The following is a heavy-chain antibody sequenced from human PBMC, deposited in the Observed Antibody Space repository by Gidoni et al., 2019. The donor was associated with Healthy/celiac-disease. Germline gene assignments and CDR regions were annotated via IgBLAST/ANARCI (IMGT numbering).Heavy chain of an antibody. J-gene: IGHJ6*02. CDR2: ISAYNGNT. CDR3: ARFLRITMILVVTDGMDV. CDR1: GYTFTSYG. V-gene: IGHV1-18*01. D-gene: IGHD3-22*01. Sequence: QVQLVQSGAEVKKPGASVKVSCKASGYTFTSYGISWVRQAPGQGLEWMGWISAYNGNTNYSQKLQGRVTMTTDTSTSTAYMELRILRSDDTAVYYCARFLRITMILVVTDGMDVWGQGTTVTVSS.